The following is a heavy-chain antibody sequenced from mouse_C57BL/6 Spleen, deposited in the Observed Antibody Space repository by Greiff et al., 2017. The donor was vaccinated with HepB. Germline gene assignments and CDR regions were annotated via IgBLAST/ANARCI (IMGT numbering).Heavy chain of an antibody. D-gene: IGHD3-3*01. CDR3: ARLGQAY. Sequence: EVMLVESGGGLVKPGGSLKLSCAASGFTFSDYGMHWVRQPPEKGLERVANISSGCSTIYYADTVKGRFTISRDNAKNTLFLQMTSLRSEDTAMYYCARLGQAYWGQGTLVTVSA. CDR1: GFTFSDYG. V-gene: IGHV5-17*01. CDR2: ISSGCSTI. J-gene: IGHJ3*01.